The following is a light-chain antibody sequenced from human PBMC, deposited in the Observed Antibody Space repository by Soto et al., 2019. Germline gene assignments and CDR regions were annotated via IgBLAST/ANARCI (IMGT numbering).Light chain of an antibody. V-gene: IGKV3-11*01. CDR1: QSVNSY. Sequence: EILMTQSPATLSVSPGERVTFSGRASQSVNSYLAWYQQKPGRAPRLLIYDAYNRATGIPAGFSGSGSGTDFTLTISTLEPEDVAVYYCQQRSDWPTFGQGTKVDI. CDR3: QQRSDWPT. CDR2: DAY. J-gene: IGKJ1*01.